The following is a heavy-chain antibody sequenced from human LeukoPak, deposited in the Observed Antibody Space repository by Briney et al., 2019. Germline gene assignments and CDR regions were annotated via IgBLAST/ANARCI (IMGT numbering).Heavy chain of an antibody. Sequence: SETLSLTCTVSGVSISNSNSYWGWIRQPPGKGLEWIGSIYYSGNTYYNASLKSQVSISIDTSKNQFSLKLTSVTAADTAVYYCAGQTGSGLFILPGGQGTLVTVSS. V-gene: IGHV4-39*01. CDR3: AGQTGSGLFILP. J-gene: IGHJ4*02. D-gene: IGHD3/OR15-3a*01. CDR1: GVSISNSNSY. CDR2: IYYSGNT.